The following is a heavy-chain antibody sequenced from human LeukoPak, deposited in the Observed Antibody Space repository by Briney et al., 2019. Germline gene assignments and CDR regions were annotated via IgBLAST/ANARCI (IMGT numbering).Heavy chain of an antibody. CDR2: INPNSGGT. D-gene: IGHD3-3*01. CDR3: ARGFWSGSDYYYYGMDV. CDR1: GYTFTGYY. V-gene: IGHV1-2*02. Sequence: ASVKVSCKASGYTFTGYYMHWVRQAPGQGLEWMGWINPNSGGTNYAQKFQGRVTMTRDTSISTAYMELSRLRSEDTAVYYCARGFWSGSDYYYYGMDVWGQGTTVTVSS. J-gene: IGHJ6*02.